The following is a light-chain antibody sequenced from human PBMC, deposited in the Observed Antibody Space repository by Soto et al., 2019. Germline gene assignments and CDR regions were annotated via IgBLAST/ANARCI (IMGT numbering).Light chain of an antibody. Sequence: QSALTQPDSVSGSPGQSITISCTGTSSDVGGYNYVSWYQQHPGKAPKLRIYDVSNRPSGVSNRFSGSKSGNTASLTISGLQAEDEDDYYCSSYTSSSTHVVFGGGTKLTVL. V-gene: IGLV2-14*01. CDR2: DVS. J-gene: IGLJ2*01. CDR3: SSYTSSSTHVV. CDR1: SSDVGGYNY.